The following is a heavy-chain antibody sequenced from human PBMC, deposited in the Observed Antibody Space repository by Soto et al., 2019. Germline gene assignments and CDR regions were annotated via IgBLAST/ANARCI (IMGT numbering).Heavy chain of an antibody. CDR2: ISYDGSNK. D-gene: IGHD6-19*01. J-gene: IGHJ6*02. CDR1: GFTFSSYG. Sequence: QVQLVESGGGVVQPGRSLRLSCAASGFTFSSYGMHWVRQAPGKGLEWVAVISYDGSNKYYADSVKGRFTISRDNSKNTRSLQMHSLTAEDTAVYYCAEDKAVAGTGMDVWGQGTTVTVSS. V-gene: IGHV3-30*18. CDR3: AEDKAVAGTGMDV.